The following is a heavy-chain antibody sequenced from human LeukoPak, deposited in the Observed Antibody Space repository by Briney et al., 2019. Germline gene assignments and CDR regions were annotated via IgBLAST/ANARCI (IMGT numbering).Heavy chain of an antibody. J-gene: IGHJ4*02. CDR3: ARDSAVAGIKGDFDY. D-gene: IGHD6-19*01. CDR1: GFTFTSSA. Sequence: WASVKVSCKASGFTFTSSAMQWVRQARGQRLEWIGWIVVGSGNTNYAQKFQERVTITRDMSTSTAYMELRSLRSDDTAVYYCARDSAVAGIKGDFDYWGQGTLVTVSS. CDR2: IVVGSGNT. V-gene: IGHV1-58*02.